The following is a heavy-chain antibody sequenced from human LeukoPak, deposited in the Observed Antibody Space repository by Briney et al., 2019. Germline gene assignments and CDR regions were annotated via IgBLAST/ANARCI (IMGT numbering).Heavy chain of an antibody. V-gene: IGHV3-74*01. CDR1: GFTFSSYW. CDR3: SRSAYYDDSGNYYDY. D-gene: IGHD3-22*01. CDR2: ISDGGSTT. Sequence: QPGGSLRLSCAASGFTFSSYWMHWVRQAPGKGLVWVSRISDGGSTTTYADSVKGRFTISRDNAKNTLYLQMNGLRAEDTAVYYCSRSAYYDDSGNYYDYWGQGTLVTVSS. J-gene: IGHJ4*02.